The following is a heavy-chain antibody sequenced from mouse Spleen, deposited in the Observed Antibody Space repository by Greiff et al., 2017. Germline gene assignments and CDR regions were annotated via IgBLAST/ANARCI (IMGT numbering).Heavy chain of an antibody. D-gene: IGHD2-10*01. CDR1: GYAFSSSW. CDR3: AREKAYHPEFDV. CDR2: IYPGDGDT. J-gene: IGHJ1*01. Sequence: QVQLKESGPELVKPGASVKISCKASGYAFSSSWMNWVKQRPGKGLEWIGRIYPGDGDTNYNGKFKGKATLTADKSSSTAYMQLSSLTSEDSAVYFCAREKAYHPEFDVWGAGTTVTVSS. V-gene: IGHV1-82*01.